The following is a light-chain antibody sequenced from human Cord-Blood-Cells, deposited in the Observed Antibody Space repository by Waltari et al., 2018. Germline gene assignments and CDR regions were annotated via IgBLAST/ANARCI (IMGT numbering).Light chain of an antibody. CDR2: DAS. CDR1: QSISSW. CDR3: QQYNSYSYT. Sequence: DIQMTQSPSTLSASVGDRVTITCRASQSISSWLAWYQQKPGKAPKLLIYDASSLESGVPSRCSGSGSGTEFTLTISSLQPDDFATYYCQQYNSYSYTFGQGTKLMIK. V-gene: IGKV1-5*01. J-gene: IGKJ2*01.